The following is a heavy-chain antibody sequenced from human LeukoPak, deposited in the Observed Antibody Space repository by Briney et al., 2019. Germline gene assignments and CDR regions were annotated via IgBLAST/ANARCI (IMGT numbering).Heavy chain of an antibody. V-gene: IGHV4-61*01. CDR2: VDYSGGT. CDR3: ARGIRTGDGY. CDR1: GGSVSSGIYY. Sequence: SETLSLTCSVSGGSVSSGIYYWSCIRQPPGKGLEWIGLVDYSGGTNYNPSLKRRVTISLDMCKNQFSLKVMYLTAADTAVYHSARGIRTGDGYWGQRTLVTVSS. J-gene: IGHJ4*02. D-gene: IGHD1-14*01.